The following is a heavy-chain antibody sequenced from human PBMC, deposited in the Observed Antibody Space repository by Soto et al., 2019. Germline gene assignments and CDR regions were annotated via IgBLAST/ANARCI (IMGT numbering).Heavy chain of an antibody. Sequence: GGSLRLSCAASGFPFSRYWMHWVRKAPGKGLVWVSRINSDGSSTSYADSVKGRFTISRDNAKNALYLQMNSLRAEDTAVYYCARDDRRYYYGMDVWGQGTRSPSP. J-gene: IGHJ6*02. CDR1: GFPFSRYW. V-gene: IGHV3-74*01. CDR2: INSDGSST. CDR3: ARDDRRYYYGMDV.